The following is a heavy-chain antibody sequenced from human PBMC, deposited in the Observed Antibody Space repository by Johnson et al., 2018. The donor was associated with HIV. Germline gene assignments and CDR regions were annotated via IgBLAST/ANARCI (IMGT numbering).Heavy chain of an antibody. CDR3: ARELGSGWGEAADALDI. CDR1: GFTFSSYG. CDR2: ISYDGSNK. V-gene: IGHV3-30*03. J-gene: IGHJ3*02. D-gene: IGHD6-19*01. Sequence: QVLLVESGGGVVQPGRSLRLSCAASGFTFSSYGMHWVRQAPGKGLEWVAVISYDGSNKYYTESVKGRFTISRDNSKNTLYLQMNSLRAEDTAVYYCARELGSGWGEAADALDIWGQGTMVTVSS.